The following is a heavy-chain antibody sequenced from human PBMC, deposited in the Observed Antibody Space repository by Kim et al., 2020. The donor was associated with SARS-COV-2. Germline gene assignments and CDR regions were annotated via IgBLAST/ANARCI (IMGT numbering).Heavy chain of an antibody. Sequence: GGSLRLSCAASGFTFSSYEMNWVRQAPGKGLEWVSYISSSGSTIYYADSVKGRFTISRDNAKNSLYLQMNSLRAEDTAVYYCARGVPYGSGSTNDYWGQGTLVTVSS. CDR3: ARGVPYGSGSTNDY. J-gene: IGHJ4*02. D-gene: IGHD3-10*01. V-gene: IGHV3-48*03. CDR2: ISSSGSTI. CDR1: GFTFSSYE.